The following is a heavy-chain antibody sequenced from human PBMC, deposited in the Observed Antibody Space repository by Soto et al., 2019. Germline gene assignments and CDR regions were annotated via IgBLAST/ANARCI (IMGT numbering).Heavy chain of an antibody. CDR1: GFTFSSYW. D-gene: IGHD3-3*01. Sequence: EVQLVESGGGLVQPGGSLRLSCAASGFTFSSYWMHWVRQAPGKGLVWVSRINSDGSSTSYADSVKGRFTTSRDNAKNTLYLQMNSLRAEDTAVYYCARASTYYDFWSGYPGEKYYFDYWGQGTLVTVSS. CDR2: INSDGSST. CDR3: ARASTYYDFWSGYPGEKYYFDY. J-gene: IGHJ4*02. V-gene: IGHV3-74*01.